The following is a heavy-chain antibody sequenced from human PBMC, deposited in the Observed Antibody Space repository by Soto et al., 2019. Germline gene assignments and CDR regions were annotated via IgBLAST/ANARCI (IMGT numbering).Heavy chain of an antibody. V-gene: IGHV3-74*01. CDR1: GFTFSSYW. Sequence: EVLLVESGGGLVQPGGSLRLSCAASGFTFSSYWMHWVRQAPGKGLVWVSRINSDGSSTSYADSVKGRFTISRDNAKNTQYLQMNSLRAEDTAVYYCVRTSLVVAAATREDYWGQGTLVTVSS. D-gene: IGHD2-15*01. CDR2: INSDGSST. CDR3: VRTSLVVAAATREDY. J-gene: IGHJ4*02.